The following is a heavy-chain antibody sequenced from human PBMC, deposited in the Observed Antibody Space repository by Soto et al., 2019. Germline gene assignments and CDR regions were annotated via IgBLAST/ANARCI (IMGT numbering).Heavy chain of an antibody. Sequence: GGSLRLSCAASGFTFSDYYMSWIRQAPGKGLEWVSYISSSGSTIYYADSVKGRFTISRDNAKNSLYLQMNSLGAEDTAVYYCARRGTIFGVVNCKDVWGKGTTVTVSS. J-gene: IGHJ6*03. D-gene: IGHD3-3*01. V-gene: IGHV3-11*01. CDR2: ISSSGSTI. CDR1: GFTFSDYY. CDR3: ARRGTIFGVVNCKDV.